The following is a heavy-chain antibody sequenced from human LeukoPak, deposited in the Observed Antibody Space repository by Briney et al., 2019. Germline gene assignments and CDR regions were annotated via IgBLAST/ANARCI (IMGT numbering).Heavy chain of an antibody. V-gene: IGHV1-18*01. Sequence: ASVKVSCKASGYTFSNYGITWVRQAPRQGLEWMGWISAYNGNTNYAQKLQGRVTMTTDTSTSTAYMELRSLRSDDTAVYYCARLWIAVASKLISFDYWGQGTLVTVSS. D-gene: IGHD6-19*01. CDR1: GYTFSNYG. CDR2: ISAYNGNT. J-gene: IGHJ4*02. CDR3: ARLWIAVASKLISFDY.